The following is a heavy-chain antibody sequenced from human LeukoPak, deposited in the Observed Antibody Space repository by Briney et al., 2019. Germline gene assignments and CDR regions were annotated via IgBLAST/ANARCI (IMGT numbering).Heavy chain of an antibody. J-gene: IGHJ4*02. CDR2: INDSGSS. Sequence: SETLSLTCAVYGGSFGGYYWSWIRQPPGKGLEWIGEINDSGSSNYNPSLKSRVTMSVDTSKNQFSLKLSSVTAADTAVYYCARDRYYYDSSGHYRLDYWGQGTLVTVS. CDR3: ARDRYYYDSSGHYRLDY. V-gene: IGHV4-34*01. D-gene: IGHD3-22*01. CDR1: GGSFGGYY.